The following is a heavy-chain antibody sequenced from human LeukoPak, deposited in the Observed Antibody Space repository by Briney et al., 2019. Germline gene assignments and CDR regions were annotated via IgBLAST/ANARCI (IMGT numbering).Heavy chain of an antibody. CDR1: GGSISSSSYY. D-gene: IGHD3-3*01. J-gene: IGHJ4*02. CDR2: IYYSGST. CDR3: ARPADFWSGYYFDY. Sequence: PSETLSLTCTVSGGSISSSSYYWGWIRQPPGKGLEWIGSIYYSGSTYYNPSLKSRVTISVDTSKNQFSLKLSSVTAADTAVYYCARPADFWSGYYFDYWGQGTLVTVSS. V-gene: IGHV4-39*01.